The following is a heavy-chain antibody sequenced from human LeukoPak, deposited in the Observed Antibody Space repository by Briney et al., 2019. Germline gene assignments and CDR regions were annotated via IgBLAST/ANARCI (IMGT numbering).Heavy chain of an antibody. D-gene: IGHD3-22*01. Sequence: ASVKVSCKASGYTFTSYGISWVRQAPGQGLEWMGWISAYNGNTSYAQKFQGRVTMTRDTSTSTVYMELSSLRSEDTAVYYCARDREGYYDSSGYNTQDYWGQGTLVTVSS. J-gene: IGHJ4*02. V-gene: IGHV1-18*01. CDR3: ARDREGYYDSSGYNTQDY. CDR2: ISAYNGNT. CDR1: GYTFTSYG.